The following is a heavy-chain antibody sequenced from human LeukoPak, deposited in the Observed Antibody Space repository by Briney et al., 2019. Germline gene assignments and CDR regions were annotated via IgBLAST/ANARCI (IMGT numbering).Heavy chain of an antibody. J-gene: IGHJ4*02. CDR1: GGSISSYY. Sequence: SETLSLTCTVSGGSISSYYWSWIRQPPGKGLEWIGYIYYSGSTNYNPSLKSRVTISVDTSKNQFSLKLSSATAADTAVYYCASTPYYIAVAGLFDYWGQGTLVTVSS. CDR2: IYYSGST. V-gene: IGHV4-59*01. D-gene: IGHD6-19*01. CDR3: ASTPYYIAVAGLFDY.